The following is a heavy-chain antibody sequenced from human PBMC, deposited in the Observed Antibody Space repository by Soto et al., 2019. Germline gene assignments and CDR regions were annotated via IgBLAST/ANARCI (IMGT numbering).Heavy chain of an antibody. CDR1: GGSINSGGYA. CDR2: IYSTGST. J-gene: IGHJ4*02. V-gene: IGHV4-30-2*01. CDR3: ARGGYTITYSFDY. Sequence: QLQLQESGSGQVQPSQTLSLTCGVSGGSINSGGYAWSWIRQPPGKGLEWIGYIYSTGSTYSNPSPKGRVTISVDTSRNLFSLKLSSVTAADTAVYFCARGGYTITYSFDYWGQGSLITVSS. D-gene: IGHD2-15*01.